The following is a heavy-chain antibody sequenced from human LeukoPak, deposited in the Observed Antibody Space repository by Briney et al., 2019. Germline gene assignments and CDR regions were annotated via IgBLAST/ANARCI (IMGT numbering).Heavy chain of an antibody. D-gene: IGHD2-2*01. J-gene: IGHJ4*02. CDR2: ISSSSSYI. Sequence: GGSLRLSCAASGFTFSSYSMNWVRQAPGKGLEWVSSISSSSSYIYYADPVKGRFTISRDNAKNSLYLQMNSLRAEDTAVYYCAKGASDIVVVTSIYYFDYWGQGTLVTVSS. CDR1: GFTFSSYS. V-gene: IGHV3-21*01. CDR3: AKGASDIVVVTSIYYFDY.